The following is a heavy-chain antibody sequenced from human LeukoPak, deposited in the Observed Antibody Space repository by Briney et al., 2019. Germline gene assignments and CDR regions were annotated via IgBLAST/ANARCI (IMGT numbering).Heavy chain of an antibody. V-gene: IGHV4-59*01. D-gene: IGHD6-13*01. Sequence: SETLPLTCTVSGASMNNYYWSWIRQPPGKGLEWIGYIYYSGSTNYNPSLKSRVTISVDTSKNQFSLNLTSVTAADTAVYYCARGIAFDYWGQGTLVTVSS. J-gene: IGHJ4*02. CDR1: GASMNNYY. CDR3: ARGIAFDY. CDR2: IYYSGST.